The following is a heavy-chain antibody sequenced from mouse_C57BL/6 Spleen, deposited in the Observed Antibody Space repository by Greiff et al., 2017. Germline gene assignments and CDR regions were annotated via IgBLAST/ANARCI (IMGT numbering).Heavy chain of an antibody. CDR2: IDPSDSYT. D-gene: IGHD1-1*01. V-gene: IGHV1-69*01. J-gene: IGHJ2*01. CDR3: ATALAYYGSSDAYCYY. Sequence: QVQLQQPGAELVMPGASVKLSCKASGYSFTSYWMHWVKQRPGQGLEWIGEIDPSDSYTNYNQKFKGKSTLTVDKSSSTSYVQRRSLTSEDSAVYYCATALAYYGSSDAYCYYWGEGTTLTASS. CDR1: GYSFTSYW.